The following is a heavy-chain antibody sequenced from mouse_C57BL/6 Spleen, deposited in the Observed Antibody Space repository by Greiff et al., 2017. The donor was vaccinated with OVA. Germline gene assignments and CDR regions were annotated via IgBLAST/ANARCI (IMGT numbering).Heavy chain of an antibody. V-gene: IGHV3-1*01. CDR2: ISYSGSP. D-gene: IGHD1-1*01. CDR1: GYSITSGYD. CDR3: ARGIHYGSSYDYFDY. Sequence: EVKLMESGPGMVKPSQSLSLTCTVTGYSITSGYDWHWIRHFPGNKLEWMGYISYSGSPNYNPSLKSRISINHDTSKNHFFLKLNSVTTEDTATYYCARGIHYGSSYDYFDYWGQGTTLTVSS. J-gene: IGHJ2*01.